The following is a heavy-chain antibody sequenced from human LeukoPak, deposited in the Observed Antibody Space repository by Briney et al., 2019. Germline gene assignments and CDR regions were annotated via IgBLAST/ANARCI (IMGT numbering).Heavy chain of an antibody. CDR2: INPNSGGT. V-gene: IGHV1-2*02. J-gene: IGHJ3*02. CDR3: ARDEDSSGYYHDAFDI. CDR1: GYAFTGYY. D-gene: IGHD3-22*01. Sequence: ASVKVSCKASGYAFTGYYMHWVRQAPGQGLEWMGWINPNSGGTNYAQKLQGRVTMTTDTSTSTAYMELRSLRSDDTAVYYCARDEDSSGYYHDAFDIWGQGTMVTVSS.